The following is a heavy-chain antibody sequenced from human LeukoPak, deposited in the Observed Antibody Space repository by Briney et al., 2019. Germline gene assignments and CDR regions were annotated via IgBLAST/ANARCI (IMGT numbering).Heavy chain of an antibody. CDR2: IYYSGST. CDR3: AGLQSGYYFVSY. Sequence: PSETLSLTCAVSGASISSGNYYWSWIRQNPGKDLEWIGYIYYSGSTDYNPSLKSRVTISLDTSKNQFSLDLRSVTAADTAIYYCAGLQSGYYFVSYWGQGTLVTVSS. D-gene: IGHD3-3*01. V-gene: IGHV4-31*11. CDR1: GASISSGNYY. J-gene: IGHJ4*02.